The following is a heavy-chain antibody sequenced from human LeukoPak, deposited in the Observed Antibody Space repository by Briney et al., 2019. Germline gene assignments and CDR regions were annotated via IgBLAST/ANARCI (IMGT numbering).Heavy chain of an antibody. CDR3: ARSEYSSSSDAFDI. CDR2: ISNSGSTI. D-gene: IGHD6-6*01. V-gene: IGHV3-48*01. J-gene: IGHJ3*02. Sequence: GGSLRLSCAASGFTFSSYSMSWIRQAPGKGLEWVSYISNSGSTIYYADSVKGRFTISRDNAKNSLYLQINSLKAEDTAVYYCARSEYSSSSDAFDIWGQGTMVTVSS. CDR1: GFTFSSYS.